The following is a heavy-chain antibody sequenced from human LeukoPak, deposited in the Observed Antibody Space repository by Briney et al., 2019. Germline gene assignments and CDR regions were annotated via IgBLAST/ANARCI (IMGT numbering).Heavy chain of an antibody. J-gene: IGHJ4*02. CDR1: GFTFSSDA. CDR2: ISGSGGST. CDR3: AKDSSIAARRGHFDY. Sequence: PGGSLRLSCAASGFTFSSDAMSWVRQAPGKGLEWVSAISGSGGSTYYADSVKGRFTISRDNSKNTLYLQMNSLRAEDTAVYYCAKDSSIAARRGHFDYWGQGTLVTVSS. V-gene: IGHV3-23*01. D-gene: IGHD6-6*01.